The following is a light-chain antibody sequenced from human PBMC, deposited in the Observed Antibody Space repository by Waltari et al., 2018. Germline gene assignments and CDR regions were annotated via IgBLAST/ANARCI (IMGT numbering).Light chain of an antibody. J-gene: IGLJ2*01. CDR3: QSYDRDLNAVL. CDR2: RDD. V-gene: IGLV1-40*01. CDR1: SSNIGAGYD. Sequence: QSVLTQPPSVSGAPGQSVTISCTGSSSNIGAGYDVLRYQQIPGSAPKVLIYRDDNRPSGVPGRFSGSKSGTSASLSVTGLHVEDEADYFCQSYDRDLNAVLFGGGTKLTVL.